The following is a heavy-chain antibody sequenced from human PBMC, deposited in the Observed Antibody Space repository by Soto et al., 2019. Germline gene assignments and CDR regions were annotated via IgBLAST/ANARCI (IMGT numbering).Heavy chain of an antibody. CDR1: GFTFSSYW. Sequence: VQLVESGGGLVQPGGSLRLSCAASGFTFSSYWMSWVRQAPGKGLEWVANIKQDGSEKYYVDSVKGRFTISRDNAKNSLYLQMNSLRAEDTAVYYCATYYDFWSGYFYFDYWGQGTLVTVSS. J-gene: IGHJ4*02. CDR3: ATYYDFWSGYFYFDY. D-gene: IGHD3-3*01. V-gene: IGHV3-7*01. CDR2: IKQDGSEK.